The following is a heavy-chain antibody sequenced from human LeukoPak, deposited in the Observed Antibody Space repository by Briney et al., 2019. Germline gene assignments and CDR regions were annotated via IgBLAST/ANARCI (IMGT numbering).Heavy chain of an antibody. CDR1: GGSISSSNW. D-gene: IGHD1-7*01. Sequence: PSETLSLTCAVSGGSISSSNWWSWVRQPPGKGLEWIGEIYHSGSTNYNPSLKSRVTISVDKSKNQFSLKLSSVTAADTAVYYCAREGLELHYYYGMDVWGQGTTVTVSS. J-gene: IGHJ6*02. CDR2: IYHSGST. CDR3: AREGLELHYYYGMDV. V-gene: IGHV4-4*02.